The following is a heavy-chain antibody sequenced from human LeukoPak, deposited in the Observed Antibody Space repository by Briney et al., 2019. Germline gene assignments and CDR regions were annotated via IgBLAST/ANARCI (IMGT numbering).Heavy chain of an antibody. Sequence: GGSLRLSCAASGFGLSDYGMHWVGQAPGKGLEWEAVISSDGSNKYIADSVKGRFTISRDNSKNTLYLQMNRLRAEDTAVYYCVKDGYSPPYFDYWGQGTLVTVSP. V-gene: IGHV3-30*18. CDR1: GFGLSDYG. D-gene: IGHD5-24*01. J-gene: IGHJ4*02. CDR2: ISSDGSNK. CDR3: VKDGYSPPYFDY.